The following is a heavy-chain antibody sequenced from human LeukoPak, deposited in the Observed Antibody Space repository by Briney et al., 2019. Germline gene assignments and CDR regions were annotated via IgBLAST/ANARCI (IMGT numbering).Heavy chain of an antibody. CDR1: GGSISSYY. CDR2: IYYSGST. V-gene: IGHV4-59*01. J-gene: IGHJ4*02. CDR3: AREIAVAGSYYFDY. D-gene: IGHD6-19*01. Sequence: SETLSLTCTVSGGSISSYYWSWIRQPPGRGLEWIGYIYYSGSTNYNPSLKSRVTISVDTSKNQFSLKLSSVTAADTAVYYCAREIAVAGSYYFDYWGQGTLVTVSS.